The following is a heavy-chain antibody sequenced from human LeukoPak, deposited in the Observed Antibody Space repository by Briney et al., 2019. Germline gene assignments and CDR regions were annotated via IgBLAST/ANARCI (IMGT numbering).Heavy chain of an antibody. CDR1: GFTFSDYY. Sequence: GGSLRLSCAASGFTFSDYYMSWIRQAPAQGLEWVSYISSSSSYTNYADSVKGRFTISRDNAKNSLYLQMNSLRAEDTAVYYCARKTAAAHFDYWGQGTLVTVSS. D-gene: IGHD2-2*01. CDR3: ARKTAAAHFDY. J-gene: IGHJ4*02. V-gene: IGHV3-11*03. CDR2: ISSSSSYT.